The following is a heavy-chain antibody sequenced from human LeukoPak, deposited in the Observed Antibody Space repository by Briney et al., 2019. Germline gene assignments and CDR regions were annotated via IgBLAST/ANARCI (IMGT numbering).Heavy chain of an antibody. CDR2: ISDSGTTI. CDR1: GFTFSSYA. V-gene: IGHV3-48*03. Sequence: GGSLRLSCAASGFTFSSYAINWVRHAPGKGLEWVSYISDSGTTIYYADSVKGRFTVSRDNARNSLFLQMSSLRPEDTAVYYCARLLYSSGWYFDYWGQGTLVTVSS. CDR3: ARLLYSSGWYFDY. J-gene: IGHJ4*02. D-gene: IGHD6-19*01.